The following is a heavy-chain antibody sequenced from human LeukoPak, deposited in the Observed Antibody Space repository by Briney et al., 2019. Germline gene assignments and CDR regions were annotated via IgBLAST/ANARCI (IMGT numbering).Heavy chain of an antibody. CDR1: GYTFTGYY. CDR2: INPSGGST. J-gene: IGHJ4*02. D-gene: IGHD6-19*01. V-gene: IGHV1-46*01. Sequence: ASVKVSCKASGYTFTGYYMHWVRQAPGQGLEWMGIINPSGGSTSYAQKFQGRVTMTRDTSTSTVYMELSSLRSEDTAVYYCARDLRRLLAVAGTCGGYWGQGTLVTVSS. CDR3: ARDLRRLLAVAGTCGGY.